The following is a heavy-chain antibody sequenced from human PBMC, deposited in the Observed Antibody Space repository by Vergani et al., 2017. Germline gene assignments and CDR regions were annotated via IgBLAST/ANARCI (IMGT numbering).Heavy chain of an antibody. J-gene: IGHJ6*02. Sequence: QVQLVQSGAEVKKPGSSVKVSCKASGGTFSSYAISWVRQAPGQGLEWMGGIIPIFGTANYAQKFQGRVTITADESTSTAYMELSSLRSEDTAVYYCARRRLVNNPWDSYGMDVWGQGTTVTVSS. CDR2: IIPIFGTA. CDR3: ARRRLVNNPWDSYGMDV. CDR1: GGTFSSYA. V-gene: IGHV1-69*01. D-gene: IGHD3-9*01.